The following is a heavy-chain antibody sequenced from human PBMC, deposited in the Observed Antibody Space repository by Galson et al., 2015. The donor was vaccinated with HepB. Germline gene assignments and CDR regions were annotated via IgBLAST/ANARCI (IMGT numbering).Heavy chain of an antibody. CDR2: VNPITGDA. D-gene: IGHD3/OR15-3a*01. Sequence: SVKVSCKASGYDFNKYHMHWVRQAPGQGLEWMGWVNPITGDAKYAQKFQPWVTLTRGASISTGYMELRRLRSDDTALYYCVRGSAYDFCAFDIWGQGTMVRVSS. CDR3: VRGSAYDFCAFDI. CDR1: GYDFNKYH. J-gene: IGHJ3*02. V-gene: IGHV1-2*04.